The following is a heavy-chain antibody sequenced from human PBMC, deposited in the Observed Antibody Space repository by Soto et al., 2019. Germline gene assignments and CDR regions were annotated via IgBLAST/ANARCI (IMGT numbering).Heavy chain of an antibody. CDR3: AKDKEELWFGEHEVFDY. V-gene: IGHV3-30*18. J-gene: IGHJ4*02. Sequence: GGSLRLSCAASGFTFSSYGMHWVRQAPGKGLEWVAVISYDGSNKYYADSVKGRFTISRDNSKNTLYLQMNSLRAEDTAVYYCAKDKEELWFGEHEVFDYWGQGTLVTVSS. D-gene: IGHD3-10*01. CDR1: GFTFSSYG. CDR2: ISYDGSNK.